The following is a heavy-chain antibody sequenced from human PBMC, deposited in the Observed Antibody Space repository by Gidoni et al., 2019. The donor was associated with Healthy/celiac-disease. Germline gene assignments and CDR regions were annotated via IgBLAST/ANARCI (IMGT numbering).Heavy chain of an antibody. CDR2: IIPIFGTA. Sequence: EVKKPGSSVKVSCKASGGTFSSYAISWVRQAPGQGLEWMGGIIPIFGTANYAQKFQGRVTITADKSTSTAYMELSSLRSEDTAVYYCARGSYSNYEWERAYYYYMDVWGKGTTVTVSS. J-gene: IGHJ6*03. V-gene: IGHV1-69*06. CDR1: GGTFSSYA. CDR3: ARGSYSNYEWERAYYYYMDV. D-gene: IGHD4-4*01.